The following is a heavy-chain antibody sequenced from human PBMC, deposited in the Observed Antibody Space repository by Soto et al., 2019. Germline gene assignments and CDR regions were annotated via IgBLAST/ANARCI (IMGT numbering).Heavy chain of an antibody. CDR1: GGSISSYY. Sequence: PSETLSLTCTVSGGSISSYYWSWIRQPPGKGLEWIGYIYYSGSTNYNPSLKSRVTISVDTSKNQFSLKLSSVTAADTAVYYCARTRVGAPNWFDPWGQGTLVTVS. J-gene: IGHJ5*02. V-gene: IGHV4-59*01. D-gene: IGHD1-26*01. CDR2: IYYSGST. CDR3: ARTRVGAPNWFDP.